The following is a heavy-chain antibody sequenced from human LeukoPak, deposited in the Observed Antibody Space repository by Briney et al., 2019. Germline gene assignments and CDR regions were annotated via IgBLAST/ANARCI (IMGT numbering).Heavy chain of an antibody. J-gene: IGHJ3*02. CDR1: GGSISSYY. CDR3: ARVGDWQGLFDAFDI. Sequence: SETLSLTCTVSGGSISSYYWSWIRQPPGKGLEWIGYIYYSGSTNYNPSLKSRVTISVDTSKNQFSLKLGSVTAADTAVYYCARVGDWQGLFDAFDIWGQGTMVTVSS. D-gene: IGHD3-10*01. CDR2: IYYSGST. V-gene: IGHV4-59*01.